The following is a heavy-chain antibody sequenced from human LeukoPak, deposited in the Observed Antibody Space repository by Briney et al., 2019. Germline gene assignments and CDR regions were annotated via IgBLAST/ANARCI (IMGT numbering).Heavy chain of an antibody. CDR2: ISSGSSYI. Sequence: PGGSLRLSCAASGFTFSSYSMNWVRQAPGKGLEWVSSISSGSSYIYYADYADSVKARFTISRDNAKNSLFLQMNSLRVEDTAVYYCASFSSSGFDYWGQGTLVTVPS. CDR3: ASFSSSGFDY. CDR1: GFTFSSYS. J-gene: IGHJ4*02. V-gene: IGHV3-21*01. D-gene: IGHD6-6*01.